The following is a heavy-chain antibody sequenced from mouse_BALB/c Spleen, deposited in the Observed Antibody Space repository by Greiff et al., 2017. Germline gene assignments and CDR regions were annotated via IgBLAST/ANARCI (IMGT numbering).Heavy chain of an antibody. J-gene: IGHJ1*01. D-gene: IGHD1-1*01. CDR1: GFTFTDYY. V-gene: IGHV7-3*02. CDR3: ARGIDYYGSSYVYFDV. CDR2: IRNKANGYTT. Sequence: EVKVEESGGGLVQPGGSLRLSCATSGFTFTDYYMSWVRQPPGKALEWLGFIRNKANGYTTEYSASVKGRFTISRDNSQSILYLQMNTLRAEDSATYYCARGIDYYGSSYVYFDVWGAGTTVTVSS.